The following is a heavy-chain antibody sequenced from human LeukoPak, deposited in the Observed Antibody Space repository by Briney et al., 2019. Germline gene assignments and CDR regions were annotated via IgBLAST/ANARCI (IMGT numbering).Heavy chain of an antibody. Sequence: TSETLSLTCTVSGGSISSSSYYWGWIRQPPGKGLEWIGYIYYSGSTNYNPSLKSRVTISVDTSKNQFSLKLSSVTAADTAVYYCARGEQYYYDSSGYPDYWGQGTLVTVSS. CDR2: IYYSGST. V-gene: IGHV4-61*05. D-gene: IGHD3-22*01. CDR1: GGSISSSSYY. CDR3: ARGEQYYYDSSGYPDY. J-gene: IGHJ4*02.